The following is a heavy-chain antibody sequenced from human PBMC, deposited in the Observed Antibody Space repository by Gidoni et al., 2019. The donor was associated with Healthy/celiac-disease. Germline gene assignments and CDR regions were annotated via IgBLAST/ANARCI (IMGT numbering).Heavy chain of an antibody. V-gene: IGHV4-59*01. Sequence: QALLQDSGPGLLKPSETLSLTCTVTGASITSFYWGWIRQPPGKGLEWIAFSYYGGTTNYNPSLQSRVIISADKSKNQFSLSLSSVTTTDAAVYYCARAGLDAFDVWGPGTMVTISS. CDR2: SYYGGTT. J-gene: IGHJ3*01. D-gene: IGHD6-19*01. CDR1: GASITSFY. CDR3: ARAGLDAFDV.